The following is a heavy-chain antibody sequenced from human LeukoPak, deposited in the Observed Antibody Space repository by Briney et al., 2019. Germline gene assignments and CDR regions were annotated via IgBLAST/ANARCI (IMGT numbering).Heavy chain of an antibody. J-gene: IGHJ2*01. Sequence: RPSETLSLTCNVSGGSMSNIFWTWMRQPPGKGLEWIGHVYSTGSTNYNPSLKGRVTISIDMSKNQFSLRLNSVTAADTAIYYCVRKWSFWYFDPWGRGTLVTVSS. CDR1: GGSMSNIF. CDR2: VYSTGST. D-gene: IGHD3-10*01. CDR3: VRKWSFWYFDP. V-gene: IGHV4-59*01.